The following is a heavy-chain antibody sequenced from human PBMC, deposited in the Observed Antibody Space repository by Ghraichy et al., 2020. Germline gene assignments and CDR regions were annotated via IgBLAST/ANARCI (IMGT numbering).Heavy chain of an antibody. Sequence: GGSLRLSCSASGFTFSSYAMHWVRQAPGKGLEYVSAISSNGGSTYYADSVKGRFTISRDNSKNTLYLQMSSLRAEDTAVYYCVPTYYYGSGSPNDAFDIWGQGTMVTVSS. V-gene: IGHV3-64D*09. D-gene: IGHD3-10*01. J-gene: IGHJ3*02. CDR1: GFTFSSYA. CDR3: VPTYYYGSGSPNDAFDI. CDR2: ISSNGGST.